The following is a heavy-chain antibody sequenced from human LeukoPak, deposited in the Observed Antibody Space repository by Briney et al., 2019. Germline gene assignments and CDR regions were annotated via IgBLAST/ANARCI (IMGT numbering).Heavy chain of an antibody. Sequence: GGSLRLSCAASGFTFSSYGMYWVRQAPGKGLEWVSAISGSGGSTYYADSVKGRFTISRDNSKNTLYLQMNSLRAEDTAVYYCAKVLLSYSSGWLFDYWGQGTLVTVSS. CDR2: ISGSGGST. D-gene: IGHD6-19*01. CDR3: AKVLLSYSSGWLFDY. CDR1: GFTFSSYG. J-gene: IGHJ4*02. V-gene: IGHV3-23*01.